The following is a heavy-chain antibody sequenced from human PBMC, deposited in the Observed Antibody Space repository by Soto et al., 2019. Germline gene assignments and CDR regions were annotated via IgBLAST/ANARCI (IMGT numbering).Heavy chain of an antibody. V-gene: IGHV4-59*01. J-gene: IGHJ4*01. D-gene: IGHD5-18*01. CDR1: GDSIRNYY. Sequence: SETLSLTCTVSGDSIRNYYWSWIRQPPGRGLEYIGYTFYSGSTNYNPSLKSRVAISVDTSRNQFALKLRSVTAADTATYYCARLKRGYSYGSIIDFWGRGTLVTVSS. CDR3: ARLKRGYSYGSIIDF. CDR2: TFYSGST.